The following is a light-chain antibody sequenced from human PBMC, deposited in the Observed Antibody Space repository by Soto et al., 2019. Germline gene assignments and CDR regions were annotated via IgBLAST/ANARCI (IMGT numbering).Light chain of an antibody. CDR2: GAS. V-gene: IGKV3-15*01. J-gene: IGKJ1*01. Sequence: EIVMTQSPATLSVSPGERATLSCWASQSVSSNLAWYQRKPGQAPRLLIYGASTRATGIPVRFSGSGSGTEFTLTISSLQSGDFAVYYCQQYNNWQWTFGQGTKVDIK. CDR3: QQYNNWQWT. CDR1: QSVSSN.